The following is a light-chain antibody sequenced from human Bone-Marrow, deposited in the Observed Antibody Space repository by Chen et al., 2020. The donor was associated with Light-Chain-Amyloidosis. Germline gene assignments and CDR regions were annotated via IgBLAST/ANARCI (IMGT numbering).Light chain of an antibody. CDR1: DLPTKY. CDR3: QSSDSSGTYEVI. J-gene: IGLJ2*01. V-gene: IGLV3-25*03. CDR2: RDT. Sequence: SYELTQPPSVSVSPGQTARITCSGDDLPTKYAYWYQQKPGQAPVLVIHRDTERPSGISERFPGYSSGTTATLTIIGVQAEDEADYHCQSSDSSGTYEVIFGGGTKLTVL.